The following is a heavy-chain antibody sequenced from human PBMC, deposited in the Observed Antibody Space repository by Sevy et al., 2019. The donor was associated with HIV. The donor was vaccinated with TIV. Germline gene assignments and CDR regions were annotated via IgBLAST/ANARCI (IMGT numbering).Heavy chain of an antibody. CDR1: GGSISSYY. CDR3: AGRGVAARPIDY. CDR2: IYYSGST. Sequence: SETLSLTYTVSGGSISSYYWSWIRQPPGKGLEWIGYIYYSGSTNYNPSLKSRVTISVDTSKNQFSLKLSSVTAADTAVYYCAGRGVAARPIDYWGQGTLVTVSS. J-gene: IGHJ4*02. D-gene: IGHD6-6*01. V-gene: IGHV4-59*01.